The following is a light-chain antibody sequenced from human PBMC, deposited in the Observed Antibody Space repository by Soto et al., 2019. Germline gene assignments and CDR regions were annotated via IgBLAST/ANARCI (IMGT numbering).Light chain of an antibody. J-gene: IGLJ1*01. V-gene: IGLV2-14*03. Sequence: QSALTQPAAVSGSPGQSITISCTGTSSDVGGYNYVSWYQRHPGKARQLIIYDVSDRPSGVSNRFSGSKSGNTASLTISGLQAEDEADYYCSSYSISSTVFGTGTQLTVL. CDR1: SSDVGGYNY. CDR3: SSYSISSTV. CDR2: DVS.